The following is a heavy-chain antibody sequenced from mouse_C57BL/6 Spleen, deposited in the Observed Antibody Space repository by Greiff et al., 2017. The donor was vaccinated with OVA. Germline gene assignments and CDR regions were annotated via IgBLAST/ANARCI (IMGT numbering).Heavy chain of an antibody. Sequence: QVQLQQSGAELARPGASVKLSCKASGYTFTSYGISWVKQRTGQGLEWIGEIYPRSGNTYYNEKFKGKATLTADKSSSTAYMELRSLTSEDSAVYFCARYYGNYDYFDYWGQGTTLTVSS. J-gene: IGHJ2*01. CDR2: IYPRSGNT. CDR1: GYTFTSYG. V-gene: IGHV1-81*01. D-gene: IGHD2-1*01. CDR3: ARYYGNYDYFDY.